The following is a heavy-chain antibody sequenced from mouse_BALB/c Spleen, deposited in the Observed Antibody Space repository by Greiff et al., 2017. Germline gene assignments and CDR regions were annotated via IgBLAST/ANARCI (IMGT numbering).Heavy chain of an antibody. CDR3: ARLGDYFDY. J-gene: IGHJ2*01. CDR2: ISYSGST. CDR1: GYSITSDYA. D-gene: IGHD4-1*01. V-gene: IGHV3-2*02. Sequence: EVQLQESGPGLVKPSQSLSLTCTVTGYSITSDYAWNWIRQFPGNKLEWMGYISYSGSTSYNPSLKSRISITRDTSKNQFFLQLNSVTTEDTATYYCARLGDYFDYWGQGTTLTVSS.